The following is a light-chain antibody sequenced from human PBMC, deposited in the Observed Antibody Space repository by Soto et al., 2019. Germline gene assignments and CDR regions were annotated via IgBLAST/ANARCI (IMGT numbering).Light chain of an antibody. CDR3: QQYGSSPLYT. CDR1: QSVSSSY. CDR2: GAS. V-gene: IGKV3-20*01. J-gene: IGKJ2*01. Sequence: EIVLTQSPGTLSLSPGERATLSCRASQSVSSSYLAWYQQKPGQAPRLLISGASSRATGIPDRFSGSGSGTDFTLTISRLEPEDFAVYFCQQYGSSPLYTIGQGTKLEIK.